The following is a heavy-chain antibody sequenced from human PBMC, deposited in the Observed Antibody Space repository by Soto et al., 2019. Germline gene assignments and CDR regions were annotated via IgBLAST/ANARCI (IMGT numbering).Heavy chain of an antibody. CDR2: IKTSAGGGAT. CDR1: GFSFNEAW. D-gene: IGHD2-15*01. CDR3: TTGSVEGI. V-gene: IGHV3-15*07. Sequence: EVQLVESAGGLVKPGGSLRLSCVASGFSFNEAWMNWVRQAPGQGLEWVGRIKTSAGGGATNYAEPVQGRFTISRDDSNNTLYLHMNSLRTEDTAIYYCTTGSVEGIWGQGTTVIVSS. J-gene: IGHJ6*02.